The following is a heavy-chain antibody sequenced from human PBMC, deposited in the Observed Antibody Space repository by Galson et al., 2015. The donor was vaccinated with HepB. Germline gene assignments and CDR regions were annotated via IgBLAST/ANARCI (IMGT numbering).Heavy chain of an antibody. Sequence: SLRLSCAASGFTFSSYAMHWVRQAPGKGLEYVSAISSNGGSTYYANSVKGRFTISRDNSKNTLYLQMGSLRAEDMAVYYCARAVARTGIAVAGTWDDYWGQGTLVTVSS. CDR1: GFTFSSYA. J-gene: IGHJ4*02. CDR2: ISSNGGST. V-gene: IGHV3-64*01. D-gene: IGHD6-19*01. CDR3: ARAVARTGIAVAGTWDDY.